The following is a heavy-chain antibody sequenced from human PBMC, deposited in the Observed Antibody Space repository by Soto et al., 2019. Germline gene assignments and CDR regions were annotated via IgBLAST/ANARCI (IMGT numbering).Heavy chain of an antibody. V-gene: IGHV3-74*01. CDR2: INSDGSST. J-gene: IGHJ4*02. CDR3: ARDPSSGYYYPYFDY. D-gene: IGHD3-22*01. Sequence: QPGGSRRLSCAASGFTFSSYWMHWVRQAPGKGLVWVSRINSDGSSTSYADSVKGRFTISRDNAKNTLYLQMNSLRAEDTAVYYCARDPSSGYYYPYFDYWGQGTLVTVSS. CDR1: GFTFSSYW.